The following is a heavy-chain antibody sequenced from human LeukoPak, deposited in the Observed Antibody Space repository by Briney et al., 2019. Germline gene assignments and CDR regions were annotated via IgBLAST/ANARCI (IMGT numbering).Heavy chain of an antibody. J-gene: IGHJ4*02. V-gene: IGHV4-39*01. CDR2: INYGWTT. D-gene: IGHD3-10*01. CDR1: GVSISSNSYF. CDR3: ARYVVYGSGKYYFDY. Sequence: TASETLSLTCTVSGVSISSNSYFWSWIPQPPGQELVSYTSINYGWTTYYNPSLKSRVTISVDTYKKQFSLRLTSVTAADTAVYLCARYVVYGSGKYYFDYWGQGCMVCVCS.